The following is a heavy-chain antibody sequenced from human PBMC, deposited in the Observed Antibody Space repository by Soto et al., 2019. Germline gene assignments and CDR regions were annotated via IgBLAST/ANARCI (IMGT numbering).Heavy chain of an antibody. J-gene: IGHJ6*02. Sequence: PGGSLRLSCAASGFSFSRHGMHWVRQAPGKGLEWVAVISYDGSNQDYADSVKGRFSISRDNSKNTVYLQMNSLRVKDSAVYYCARDRSSTYYYYGMDLWGQGTTVTVSS. CDR2: ISYDGSNQ. CDR1: GFSFSRHG. CDR3: ARDRSSTYYYYGMDL. D-gene: IGHD6-19*01. V-gene: IGHV3-30-3*01.